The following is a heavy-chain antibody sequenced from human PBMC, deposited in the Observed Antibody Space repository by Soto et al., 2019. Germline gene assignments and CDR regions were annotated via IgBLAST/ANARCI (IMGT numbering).Heavy chain of an antibody. D-gene: IGHD6-19*01. Sequence: QVQLQESGPGLVKPSETLSLTCTVSGGSISSYYWSWIRQPPGKGLEWIGYIYYSGSTNYNPSLKSRVTISVDTSKNQFSLKLSSVTAADTAVYYCARDRGSGWYRGRGVYCYGMDVWGQGTTVTVSS. V-gene: IGHV4-59*01. CDR2: IYYSGST. J-gene: IGHJ6*02. CDR1: GGSISSYY. CDR3: ARDRGSGWYRGRGVYCYGMDV.